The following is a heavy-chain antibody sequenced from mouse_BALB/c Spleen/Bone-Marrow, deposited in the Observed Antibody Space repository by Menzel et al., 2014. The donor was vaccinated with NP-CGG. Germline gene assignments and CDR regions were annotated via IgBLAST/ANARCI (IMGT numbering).Heavy chain of an antibody. V-gene: IGHV1S41*01. CDR1: GYAFTNYW. CDR2: IAPGSGST. D-gene: IGHD2-1*01. Sequence: DLVKPGASVKLSCKASGYAFTNYWINWIKQRPGQGLEWMGRIAPGSGSTYYNETFKGKATLTADTSSSAAYIQLNSLSSEDSAVYFYARGIYYGNYLYDMDCWGQGTSVTVSS. CDR3: ARGIYYGNYLYDMDC. J-gene: IGHJ4*01.